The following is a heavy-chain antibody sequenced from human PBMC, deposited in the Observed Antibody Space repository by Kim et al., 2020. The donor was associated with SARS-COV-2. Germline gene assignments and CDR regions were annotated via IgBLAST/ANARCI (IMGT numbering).Heavy chain of an antibody. V-gene: IGHV4-31*03. D-gene: IGHD4-17*01. J-gene: IGHJ3*02. Sequence: SETLSLTCTVSGGSISSGGYYWSWIRQHPGKGLEWIGYIYYSGSTYYNPSLKSRVTISVDTSKNQFSLKLSSVTAADTAVYYCARTNYGDYFSRDAFAIWGQGTIVSVSS. CDR2: IYYSGST. CDR1: GGSISSGGYY. CDR3: ARTNYGDYFSRDAFAI.